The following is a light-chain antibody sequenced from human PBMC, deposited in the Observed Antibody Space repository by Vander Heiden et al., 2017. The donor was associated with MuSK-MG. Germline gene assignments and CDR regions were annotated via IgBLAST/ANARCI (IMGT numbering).Light chain of an antibody. V-gene: IGKV1-39*01. CDR3: QQSDSALWT. Sequence: DIQMTQSPSSLSASIGDRVTITCRASQSISKSLNWYQEKSGKAPKLLIYTASILQSGVPSRFSGSGSGTDFTLTISSLQPEDFAIYYCQQSDSALWTFGQGTKVXIK. CDR2: TAS. CDR1: QSISKS. J-gene: IGKJ1*01.